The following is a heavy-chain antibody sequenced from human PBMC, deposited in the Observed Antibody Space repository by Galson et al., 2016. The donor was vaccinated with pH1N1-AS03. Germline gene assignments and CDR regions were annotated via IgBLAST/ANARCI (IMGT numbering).Heavy chain of an antibody. CDR2: ISGNGVST. CDR3: ARGPVSYANYWFPPPDY. Sequence: LRLSCAAAGFTFSSYAMFWVRQAPGKGLEYVSAISGNGVSTYYANSVKGKFTISRDNSKKTLYLQMGSLRPEDMAVYYCARGPVSYANYWFPPPDYWGQGTLVTVSS. CDR1: GFTFSSYA. V-gene: IGHV3-64*01. J-gene: IGHJ4*02. D-gene: IGHD4/OR15-4a*01.